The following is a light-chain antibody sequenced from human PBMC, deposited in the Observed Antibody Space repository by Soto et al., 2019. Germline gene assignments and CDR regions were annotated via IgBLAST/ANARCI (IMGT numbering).Light chain of an antibody. Sequence: DIHMTQSPASLSASVGDRVTITCRASQSISTYLSWYQQKPRKAPKLLIFAASSLQSEVPSRFSGSRSWTDFTLTISGLQPEDLATYYCQQGYSTTWTVGQGTKVDIK. CDR1: QSISTY. CDR3: QQGYSTTWT. CDR2: AAS. J-gene: IGKJ1*01. V-gene: IGKV1-39*01.